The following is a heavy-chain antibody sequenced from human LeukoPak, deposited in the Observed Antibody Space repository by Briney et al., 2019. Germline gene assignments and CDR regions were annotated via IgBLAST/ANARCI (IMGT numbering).Heavy chain of an antibody. CDR1: GFTFSGSA. J-gene: IGHJ4*02. D-gene: IGHD6-13*01. CDR3: AKDPGYSSSWDDY. V-gene: IGHV3-23*01. Sequence: PGGSLKLSCAASGFTFSGSAMHWVRQAPGKGLEWVSAISGSGGSTYYADSVKGRFTISRDNSKNTLYLQMNSLRAEDTAVYYCAKDPGYSSSWDDYWGQGTLVTVSS. CDR2: ISGSGGST.